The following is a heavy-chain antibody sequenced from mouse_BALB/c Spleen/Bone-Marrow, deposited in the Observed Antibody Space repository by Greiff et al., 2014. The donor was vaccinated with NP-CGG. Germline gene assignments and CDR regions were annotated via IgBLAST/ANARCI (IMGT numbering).Heavy chain of an antibody. D-gene: IGHD2-3*01. CDR1: RFNIKHTF. CDR2: IDLASGNT. CDR3: AHDAPFTY. V-gene: IGHV14-3*02. Sequence: VQLQQSGANLVKSGASVRLSCTTSRFNIKHTFMHWAKLGPEQALVWIGRIDLASGNTKYDPKFQGKAAIAADPSANKVSLQLSGLKSEDTAVYYCAHDAPFTYRDQGAQVPVSA. J-gene: IGHJ3*01.